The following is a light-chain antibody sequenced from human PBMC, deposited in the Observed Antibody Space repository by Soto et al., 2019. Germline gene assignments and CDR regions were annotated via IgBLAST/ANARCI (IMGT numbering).Light chain of an antibody. CDR3: XQYXYWPPLT. CDR2: GAS. J-gene: IGKJ4*01. Sequence: EIVMTQSPATLSVSPGXXXXLXXXASXSVSXNLAWYQQKPGQAPRLLIYGASTRATGVPARFSGSGSGTEFTLTISSLQSEDFXVYXXXQYXYWPPLTFGGGTKVEIK. CDR1: XSVSXN. V-gene: IGKV3-15*01.